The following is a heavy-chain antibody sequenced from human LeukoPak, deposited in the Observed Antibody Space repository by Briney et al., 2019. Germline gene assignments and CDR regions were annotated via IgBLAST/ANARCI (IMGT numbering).Heavy chain of an antibody. CDR2: IYYSGST. Sequence: SQTLSLTCTVSGGSISSSGYYWSWIRQHPGKGLEWIGYIYYSGSTYYNPSLKSRVTISVDTSKNQFSLKLSSVTAADTAVYYCARSTFWSGYYGFDYWGQGTLVTVSS. D-gene: IGHD3-3*01. V-gene: IGHV4-31*03. J-gene: IGHJ4*02. CDR3: ARSTFWSGYYGFDY. CDR1: GGSISSSGYY.